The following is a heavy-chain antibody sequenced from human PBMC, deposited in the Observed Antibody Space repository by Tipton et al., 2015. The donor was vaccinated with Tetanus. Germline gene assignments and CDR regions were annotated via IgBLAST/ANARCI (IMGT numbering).Heavy chain of an antibody. CDR1: GCYFTNHW. CDR3: ARDPYSSGCGYGAFDI. J-gene: IGHJ3*02. D-gene: IGHD3-22*01. V-gene: IGHV3-7*01. CDR2: IRQDGSET. Sequence: SLRLSCAASGCYFTNHWMTWVRQAPGKGLEWVANIRQDGSETFYVDSVKGRFTISRDNDKNSVFLEMNSVRAEDTAVYYCARDPYSSGCGYGAFDIWGQGTLVTVSS.